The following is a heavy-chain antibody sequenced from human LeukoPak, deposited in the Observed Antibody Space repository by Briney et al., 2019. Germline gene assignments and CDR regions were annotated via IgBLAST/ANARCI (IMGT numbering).Heavy chain of an antibody. CDR1: GYIFTNYV. J-gene: IGHJ5*02. CDR2: SNAKNGNT. D-gene: IGHD4/OR15-4a*01. Sequence: GASVKVSCKASGYIFTNYVITWVRQASGQGLEWLGWSNAKNGNTRYREKFQGRVTMTSGTSTTTSYMELGGLTSDDTAVYYCARGRALPGATDKIVWLDPWGQGTLVTVSS. V-gene: IGHV1-18*01. CDR3: ARGRALPGATDKIVWLDP.